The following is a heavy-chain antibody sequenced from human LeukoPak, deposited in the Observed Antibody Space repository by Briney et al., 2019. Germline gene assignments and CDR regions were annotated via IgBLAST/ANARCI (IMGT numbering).Heavy chain of an antibody. CDR3: ARDSPYYYGSGSYYNCLDY. CDR1: GYTFTGYY. J-gene: IGHJ4*02. CDR2: INPNSGGT. D-gene: IGHD3-10*01. Sequence: GASVKVSCKASGYTFTGYYMHWVRQAPGQGLEWMGWINPNSGGTNHAQKFQGRVTMTRDTSISTAYMELSRLRSDDTAVYYCARDSPYYYGSGSYYNCLDYWGQGTLVTVSS. V-gene: IGHV1-2*02.